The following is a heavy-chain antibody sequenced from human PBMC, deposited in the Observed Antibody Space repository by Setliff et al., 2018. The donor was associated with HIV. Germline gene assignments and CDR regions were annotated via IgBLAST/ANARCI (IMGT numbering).Heavy chain of an antibody. V-gene: IGHV3-7*01. D-gene: IGHD3-3*02. CDR1: GFMFGVDW. CDR3: ARGEPAYQFWSGYWYFFNY. J-gene: IGHJ4*02. Sequence: PGGSLRLSCAASGFMFGVDWMSWVRQTPGKGLEWVASVTPDGGDKYYANSMRGRFTISRDNGKNAVYLQMNSLTAEDTALYYCARGEPAYQFWSGYWYFFNYWGQGALVTVSS. CDR2: VTPDGGDK.